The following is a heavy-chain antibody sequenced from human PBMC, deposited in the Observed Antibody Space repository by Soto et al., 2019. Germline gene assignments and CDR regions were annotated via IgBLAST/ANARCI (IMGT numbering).Heavy chain of an antibody. D-gene: IGHD6-6*01. J-gene: IGHJ6*02. CDR2: INHSGST. CDR3: ASCIAARPGEYYYGMDV. Sequence: PSETLSLTCAVYGGSFSGYYWSWIRQPPGKGLEWIGEINHSGSTNYNPSLKSRVTITVDTSKNQSSLKLSSVAAADTAVYYCASCIAARPGEYYYGMDVWGQGTTVTVS. CDR1: GGSFSGYY. V-gene: IGHV4-34*01.